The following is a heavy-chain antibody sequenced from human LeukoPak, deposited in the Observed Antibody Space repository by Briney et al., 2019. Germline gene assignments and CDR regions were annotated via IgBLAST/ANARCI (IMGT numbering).Heavy chain of an antibody. CDR2: IYWNDDK. D-gene: IGHD3-22*01. Sequence: SGPTLVNPTQTLTLTCTFSGFSLSTSGVGVGWIRQPPGKALEWLALIYWNDDKRYSPSLKSRLTITKDTSKNQVVPTMTNMDPVDTATHYCAHRPTSYYYDSSGYYYFDYWGQGTLVTVSS. V-gene: IGHV2-5*01. CDR3: AHRPTSYYYDSSGYYYFDY. J-gene: IGHJ4*02. CDR1: GFSLSTSGVG.